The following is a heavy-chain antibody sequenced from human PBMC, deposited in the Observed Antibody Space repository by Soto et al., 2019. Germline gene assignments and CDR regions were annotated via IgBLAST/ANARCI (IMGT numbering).Heavy chain of an antibody. CDR3: ATRGGIAAARPYYFDY. J-gene: IGHJ4*02. CDR1: GFTFSNSW. V-gene: IGHV3-74*01. CDR2: INADGSSI. Sequence: GGSLRLSCAASGFTFSNSWMHWVRQAPGKGLVWLSHINADGSSIRYADSVRGRLTISRDNAKNTLFPQMSSLTAEDTAVYYCATRGGIAAARPYYFDYWGQGTLVTVS. D-gene: IGHD6-13*01.